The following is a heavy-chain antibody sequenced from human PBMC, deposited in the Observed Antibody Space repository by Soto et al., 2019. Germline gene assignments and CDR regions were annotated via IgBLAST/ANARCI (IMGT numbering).Heavy chain of an antibody. CDR1: GYTFTSYG. J-gene: IGHJ3*02. CDR2: ISAYNGNT. Sequence: QVQLVQSGAEVKNPGASVKVSCKASGYTFTSYGISWVRQAPGQGLEWMGWISAYNGNTNYAQKLQGRVTMTTDTSTSTAYMELRSLRSDDTAVYYCAREFEVVPAAITAFDIWGQGTMVTVSS. CDR3: AREFEVVPAAITAFDI. V-gene: IGHV1-18*01. D-gene: IGHD2-2*01.